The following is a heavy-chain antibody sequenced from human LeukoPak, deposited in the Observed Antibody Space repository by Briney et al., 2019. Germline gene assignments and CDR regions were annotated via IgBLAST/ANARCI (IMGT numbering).Heavy chain of an antibody. CDR3: AKEPFDAAVTGVFDY. CDR2: IWYDGSNK. Sequence: PGRSLRLSCAASGFSFSTYGMHWVRQAPGKGLEWVAVIWYDGSNKYYADSVKGRFTISRDNSKNTLFLQMNSLRAEDTAVYYCAKEPFDAAVTGVFDYWGQGSLGTVSS. D-gene: IGHD2/OR15-2a*01. V-gene: IGHV3-33*06. J-gene: IGHJ4*02. CDR1: GFSFSTYG.